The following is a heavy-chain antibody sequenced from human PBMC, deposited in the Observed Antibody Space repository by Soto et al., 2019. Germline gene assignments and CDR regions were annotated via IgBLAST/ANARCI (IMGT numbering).Heavy chain of an antibody. V-gene: IGHV4-59*01. CDR3: ARGVRRLLGFDYYYYYMDV. CDR1: GGSISSYY. D-gene: IGHD6-25*01. J-gene: IGHJ6*03. Sequence: SETLSLTCTVSGGSISSYYWSWIRQPPGKGLEWIGYIYYSGSTNYNPSLKSRVTISVDTSKNQFSLKLSSVTAADTAVYYCARGVRRLLGFDYYYYYMDVWGKGTTVTVSS. CDR2: IYYSGST.